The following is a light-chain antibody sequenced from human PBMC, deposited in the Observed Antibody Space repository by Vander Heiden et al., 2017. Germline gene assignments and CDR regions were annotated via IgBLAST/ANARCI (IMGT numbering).Light chain of an antibody. CDR2: LDH. CDR1: SSNIGSHT. Sequence: QSVLTQPPSASGTPGQRVSLSCSGRSSNIGSHTVNWYQQYPGAAPKLLIYLDHQRPSGVADRFSGSKSGTSASLAISGLQYEDEADYYCAVRDDNLRAVVFGGGTKLTVL. J-gene: IGLJ3*02. CDR3: AVRDDNLRAVV. V-gene: IGLV1-44*01.